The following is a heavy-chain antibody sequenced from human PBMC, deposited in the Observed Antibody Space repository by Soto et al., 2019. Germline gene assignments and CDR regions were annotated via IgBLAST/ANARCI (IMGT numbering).Heavy chain of an antibody. V-gene: IGHV4-39*01. CDR1: GGSISSSSYY. J-gene: IGHJ6*03. Sequence: SETLSLTCTVSGGSISSSSYYWGWIRQPPGKGLEWIGSIYYSGSTYYNPSLKSRVTISVDTSKNQFSLKLSSVTAADTAVYYCTSSTVTQYYYYYYMDVWGKGTTVTVSS. CDR3: TSSTVTQYYYYYYMDV. D-gene: IGHD4-17*01. CDR2: IYYSGST.